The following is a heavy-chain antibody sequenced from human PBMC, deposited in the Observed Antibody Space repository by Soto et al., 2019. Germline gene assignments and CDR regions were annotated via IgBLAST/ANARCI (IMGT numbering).Heavy chain of an antibody. J-gene: IGHJ4*02. CDR3: AMTTVNSGWFDY. Sequence: PSETLSLTCTVSGGSISSGGYYWSWIRQHPGKGLEWIGYIYYSGSTYYNPSLKSRVTISVDTSKNQFSLKLSSVTAADTAVYYCAMTTVNSGWFDYWGQGTLVTVSS. CDR2: IYYSGST. D-gene: IGHD6-19*01. V-gene: IGHV4-31*03. CDR1: GGSISSGGYY.